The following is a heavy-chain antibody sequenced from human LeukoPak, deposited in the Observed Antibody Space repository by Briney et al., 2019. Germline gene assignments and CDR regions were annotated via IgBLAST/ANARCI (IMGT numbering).Heavy chain of an antibody. CDR2: IIPIFGTA. Sequence: GASVKVSCKASGGTFSSYAISWVRQAPGQGLEWMGGIIPIFGTANYAQKFQGRVTITADESTSTAYIELSSLRSEDTAVYYCARDSEAVVVVAARRYNWFDPWGQGTLVTVSS. J-gene: IGHJ5*02. CDR3: ARDSEAVVVVAARRYNWFDP. V-gene: IGHV1-69*13. D-gene: IGHD2-15*01. CDR1: GGTFSSYA.